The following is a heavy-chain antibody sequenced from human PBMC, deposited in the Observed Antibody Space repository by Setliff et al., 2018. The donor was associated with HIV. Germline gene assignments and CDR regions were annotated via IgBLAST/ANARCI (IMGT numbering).Heavy chain of an antibody. CDR2: ISFDGTMK. CDR1: GFTFNEYS. V-gene: IGHV3-30*04. CDR3: AKEASYGGSHFDY. Sequence: GGSLRLSCTASGFTFNEYSIHWVRQAPGKGLEGVAIISFDGTMKDYADSVKGRFTISRDNSKNTLYLQMNSLRVEDTAIYYCAKEASYGGSHFDYWGQGTLVTVSS. D-gene: IGHD4-17*01. J-gene: IGHJ4*02.